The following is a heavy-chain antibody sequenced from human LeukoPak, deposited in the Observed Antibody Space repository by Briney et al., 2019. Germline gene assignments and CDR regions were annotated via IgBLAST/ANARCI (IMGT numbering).Heavy chain of an antibody. V-gene: IGHV1-2*02. CDR2: INPNSGGT. Sequence: ASVKVFCKASGSTFTGYYMHWVRQAPGPGLEWMGWINPNSGGTNYAQKLQGRVTMTTDTSTSTAYMELRSLRSDDTAVYYCARDISVRDAAWWFNPWGQGTLVTVSS. J-gene: IGHJ5*02. D-gene: IGHD5-24*01. CDR3: ARDISVRDAAWWFNP. CDR1: GSTFTGYY.